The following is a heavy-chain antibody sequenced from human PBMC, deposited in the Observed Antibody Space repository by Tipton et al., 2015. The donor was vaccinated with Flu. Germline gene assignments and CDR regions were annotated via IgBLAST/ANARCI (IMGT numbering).Heavy chain of an antibody. CDR3: ARELAY. D-gene: IGHD4-23*01. CDR1: GGSFSGYY. Sequence: TLSLTCAVYGGSFSGYYWSWIRQPPGKGLEWIGDVTHTGSTNYNPSLKSRVTISVDTSKNQFSLKLSSVTAADTGGYYCARELAYWGQGMLVTVSS. J-gene: IGHJ4*02. CDR2: VTHTGST. V-gene: IGHV4-34*01.